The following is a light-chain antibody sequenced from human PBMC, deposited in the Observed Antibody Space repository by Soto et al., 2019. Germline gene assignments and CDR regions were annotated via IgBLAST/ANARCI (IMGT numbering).Light chain of an antibody. CDR3: QQYDSNPWT. CDR1: QSVLYTTNSKNY. J-gene: IGKJ1*01. CDR2: WAS. V-gene: IGKV4-1*01. Sequence: DIVMTQSPDSLAVSLGERATINCKSSQSVLYTTNSKNYLAWYQQKVGQPPKLLIYWASTRESGVPDRFSGSGSGADFTLTISSLQAEDVAVYYCQQYDSNPWTFGQGTKVEIK.